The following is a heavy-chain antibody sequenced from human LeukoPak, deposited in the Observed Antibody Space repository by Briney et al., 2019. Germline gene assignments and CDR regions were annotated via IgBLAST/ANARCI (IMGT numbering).Heavy chain of an antibody. Sequence: QPGGSLRLSCAASGFTFSSYAMSWVRQAPGKGLEWVSAISGSGGSTYYADSVKGRFTISRDNSKNTLYLQMNSLRAEDTAVYYCASHLGQQLTLSMDVWGQGTTVTVSS. D-gene: IGHD6-13*01. J-gene: IGHJ6*02. V-gene: IGHV3-23*01. CDR2: ISGSGGST. CDR3: ASHLGQQLTLSMDV. CDR1: GFTFSSYA.